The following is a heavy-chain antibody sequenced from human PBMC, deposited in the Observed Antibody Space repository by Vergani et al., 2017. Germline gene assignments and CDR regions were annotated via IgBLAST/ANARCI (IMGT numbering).Heavy chain of an antibody. V-gene: IGHV1-2*02. CDR1: GYTFTGYY. J-gene: IGHJ4*02. D-gene: IGHD1-26*01. CDR2: INPNSGGT. CDR3: ARCRRRGATCEKGY. Sequence: QVQLVQSGAEVKKPGASVKVSCKASGYTFTGYYMHWVRQAPGQRLVWMGWINPNSGGTNYAQEFQGTVTMTRDTSISTAYMELSRLRSDDTAVYYCARCRRRGATCEKGYWGQGTLVTVSS.